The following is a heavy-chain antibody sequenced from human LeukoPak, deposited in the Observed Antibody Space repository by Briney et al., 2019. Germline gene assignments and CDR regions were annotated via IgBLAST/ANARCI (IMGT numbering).Heavy chain of an antibody. CDR2: XXXXXXX. V-gene: IGHV4-34*01. J-gene: IGHJ5*02. Sequence: SETLSLTCAVYGGSFSGYYWSWIRQPPGKGLEWIGXXXXXXXXNYNPSLKSRVTISVDTSKNQFSLKLSSVTAADTAVYYCARGRSRVCSSTSCYSRRGWFDPWGQGTLVTVSS. CDR3: ARGRSRVCSSTSCYSRRGWFDP. CDR1: GGSFSGYY. D-gene: IGHD2-2*01.